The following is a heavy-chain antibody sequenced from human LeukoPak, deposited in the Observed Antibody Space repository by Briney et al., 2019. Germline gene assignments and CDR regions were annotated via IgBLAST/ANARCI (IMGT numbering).Heavy chain of an antibody. CDR1: GFTFSSYG. J-gene: IGHJ4*02. CDR2: ISYDGSNK. V-gene: IGHV3-30*18. Sequence: RGSLRLSCAASGFTFSSYGMHWVRQAPGKGLEWVAVISYDGSNKYYADSVKGRFTISRDNSKNTLYLQMNSLRAEDTAVYYCAKDARLYAGSYSAWFDYWGQGTLVTVSS. D-gene: IGHD1-26*01. CDR3: AKDARLYAGSYSAWFDY.